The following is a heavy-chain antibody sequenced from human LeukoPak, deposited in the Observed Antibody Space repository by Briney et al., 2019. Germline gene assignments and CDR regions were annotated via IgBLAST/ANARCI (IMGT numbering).Heavy chain of an antibody. CDR2: INPNSGGT. CDR1: GFTFDDYY. Sequence: GGSLRLSCTASGFTFDDYYMHWVRQAPGQGLEWMGWINPNSGGTNYAQKFQGRVTMTRDTSISTAYMELSRLRSDDTAVYYCARDSMDNWNYGDYWGQGTLVTVSS. V-gene: IGHV1-2*02. D-gene: IGHD1-20*01. CDR3: ARDSMDNWNYGDY. J-gene: IGHJ4*02.